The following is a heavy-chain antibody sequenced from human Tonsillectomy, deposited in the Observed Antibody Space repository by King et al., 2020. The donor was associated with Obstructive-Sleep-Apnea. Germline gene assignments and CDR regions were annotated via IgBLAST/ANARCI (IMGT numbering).Heavy chain of an antibody. CDR1: GFTFSNAW. CDR3: SGGWSLVRWLLVVRVEF. V-gene: IGHV3-15*01. CDR2: IKSKTDGGTT. Sequence: VQLVESGGGLVKPGGSLRLSCAASGFTFSNAWMSWVRQAPGKGLEWVGRIKSKTDGGTTDYAAPVKGRFTISRDDSKNTLYLQMNSLKTEDTAVYYCSGGWSLVRWLLVVRVEFWGQGTRVTV. D-gene: IGHD3-10*01. J-gene: IGHJ4*02.